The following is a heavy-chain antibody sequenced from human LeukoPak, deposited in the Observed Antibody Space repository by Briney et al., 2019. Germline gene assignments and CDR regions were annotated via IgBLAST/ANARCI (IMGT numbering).Heavy chain of an antibody. D-gene: IGHD4-11*01. CDR3: AREYSASEH. Sequence: ASVKVSCRASGYTFTGHFLHWVRQAPGQGLEWMAWIDPNNGDTHYAQNFQGRITVTRDTSISTVYMELSRLTSDDTAVYYCAREYSASEHWGQGTLVTVSS. J-gene: IGHJ1*01. CDR1: GYTFTGHF. V-gene: IGHV1-2*02. CDR2: IDPNNGDT.